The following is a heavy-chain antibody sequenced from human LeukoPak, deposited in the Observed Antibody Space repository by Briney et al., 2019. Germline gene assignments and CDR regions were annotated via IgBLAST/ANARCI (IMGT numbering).Heavy chain of an antibody. V-gene: IGHV1-3*01. D-gene: IGHD3-16*01. CDR3: ARLALRQNWFDP. Sequence: ASVKVSCKASGYTFTSYAMHWVRQAPGQRLEWMGWINAGNGNTKYSRKFQGRVTITRDTSASTAYMELSSLRSEDTAVYYCARLALRQNWFDPWGQGTLVTVSS. CDR2: INAGNGNT. CDR1: GYTFTSYA. J-gene: IGHJ5*02.